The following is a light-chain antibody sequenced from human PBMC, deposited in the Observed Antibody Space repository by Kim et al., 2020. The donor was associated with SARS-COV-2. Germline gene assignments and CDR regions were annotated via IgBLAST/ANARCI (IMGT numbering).Light chain of an antibody. Sequence: EIVMTQSPAILSVSPGERATLYCRASQSVSSNLAWYQQKPGQAPRPLIYGASTRATGIPARFSGSGSGTDFTLTINSLQSEDFALYFCQQYHNWPPTFGQGTKVDIK. J-gene: IGKJ1*01. CDR3: QQYHNWPPT. V-gene: IGKV3-15*01. CDR2: GAS. CDR1: QSVSSN.